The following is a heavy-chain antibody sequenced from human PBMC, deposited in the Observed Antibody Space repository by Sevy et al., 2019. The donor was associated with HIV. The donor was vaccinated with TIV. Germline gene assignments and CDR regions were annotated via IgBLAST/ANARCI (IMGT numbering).Heavy chain of an antibody. J-gene: IGHJ5*02. CDR3: ARPLKYKNGYSSYQGWFDP. D-gene: IGHD6-19*01. CDR2: IYYSGST. CDR1: GGSISSSSYY. V-gene: IGHV4-39*01. Sequence: SETLSLTCTVSGGSISSSSYYWGWIRQPPGKGLEWIGSIYYSGSTYYHPSLKSRVTISVDTSKNQFSLKLSSVTAADTAVYYCARPLKYKNGYSSYQGWFDPWGQGTLVTVSS.